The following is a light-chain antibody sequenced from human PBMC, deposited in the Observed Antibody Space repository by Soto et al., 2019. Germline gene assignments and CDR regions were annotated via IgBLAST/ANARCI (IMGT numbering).Light chain of an antibody. J-gene: IGKJ2*01. Sequence: EIVITQSPATLSVALGERATLSCRASQSVGSNFACYQQKPGQAPRLLIEGASSRANGIPARFGGSGAGTELTLTISSLQSEDFAVYYCQQYNNWPRTFGQGTKLEIK. CDR2: GAS. V-gene: IGKV3-15*01. CDR1: QSVGSN. CDR3: QQYNNWPRT.